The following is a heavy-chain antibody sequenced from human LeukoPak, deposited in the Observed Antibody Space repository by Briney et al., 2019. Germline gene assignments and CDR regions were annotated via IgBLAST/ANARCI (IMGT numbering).Heavy chain of an antibody. D-gene: IGHD3-10*01. CDR3: ARHYLYGLDV. V-gene: IGHV3-23*01. CDR1: GFTFSSYS. Sequence: GGSLTLSCGASGFTFSSYSMSWVRQAPGKGLEWVSAISGGAGFTYYADSVKGRFTISRDNSKNTLFLQMNSLRAEDTAVYYCARHYLYGLDVWGPRKTVSVSS. J-gene: IGHJ6*02. CDR2: ISGGAGFT.